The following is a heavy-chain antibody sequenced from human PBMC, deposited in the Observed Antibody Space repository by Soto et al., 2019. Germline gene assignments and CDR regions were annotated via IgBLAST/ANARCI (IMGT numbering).Heavy chain of an antibody. D-gene: IGHD3-16*01. Sequence: EVQLVESGGGLVQPGGSLRLSCAASGFTFSKYWMSWVRQAPGKGLEWVANIKDDGSVKNYVDSVKGRFAISRDNAKKLLYLQMNRLGDEDTACYYFVRRGRKFDSWGQGALVTVSS. CDR2: IKDDGSVK. V-gene: IGHV3-7*01. CDR3: VRRGRKFDS. CDR1: GFTFSKYW. J-gene: IGHJ4*02.